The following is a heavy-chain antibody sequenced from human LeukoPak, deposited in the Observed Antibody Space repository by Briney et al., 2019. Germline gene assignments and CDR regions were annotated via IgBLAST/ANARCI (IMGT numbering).Heavy chain of an antibody. J-gene: IGHJ6*03. CDR2: INHGGST. Sequence: SETLSLTCAVYGGSFSGYYWSWIRQPPGKGLEWIGEINHGGSTNYNPSLKSRVTISVDTSKNQFSLKLSSVTAADTAVYYCARLRLPGHYYMDVWGKGTTVTVSS. CDR3: ARLRLPGHYYMDV. D-gene: IGHD2-21*02. V-gene: IGHV4-34*01. CDR1: GGSFSGYY.